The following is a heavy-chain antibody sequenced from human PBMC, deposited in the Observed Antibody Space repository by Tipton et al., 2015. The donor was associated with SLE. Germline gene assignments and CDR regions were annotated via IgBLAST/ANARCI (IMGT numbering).Heavy chain of an antibody. Sequence: TLSLTCTVSGGSISSGSYYWSWVRQPAGKGLEWIGRIYSRGSTNYNLSPKSRATISADTSKNRFSLKLTSVPAADTAVYYCAGGGPHENLSVWHYYYMDVWGKGTTVTVSS. CDR2: IYSRGST. CDR3: AGGGPHENLSVWHYYYMDV. J-gene: IGHJ6*03. D-gene: IGHD3-16*01. V-gene: IGHV4-61*02. CDR1: GGSISSGSYY.